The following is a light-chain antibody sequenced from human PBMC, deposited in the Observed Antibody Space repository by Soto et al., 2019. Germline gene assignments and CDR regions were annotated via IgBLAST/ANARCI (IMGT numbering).Light chain of an antibody. Sequence: EIVMTQSPATLSVSPGERATLSCRASQSVSSNLAWYQQKPGQAPRLLIYGASTRATGIPARFSGSGSGTEFTLTLSSLQSEDCAVYYCQQYNNWPQTFGQGTKVEIK. CDR1: QSVSSN. CDR3: QQYNNWPQT. CDR2: GAS. J-gene: IGKJ1*01. V-gene: IGKV3-15*01.